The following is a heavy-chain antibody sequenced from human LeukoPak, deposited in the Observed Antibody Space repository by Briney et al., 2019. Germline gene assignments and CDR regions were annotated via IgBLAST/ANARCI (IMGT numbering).Heavy chain of an antibody. J-gene: IGHJ4*02. CDR2: IRYDGSNK. V-gene: IGHV3-30*02. D-gene: IGHD6-19*01. Sequence: TGGSLRLSCAASGFTFTSYGMHWVRQAPGKGLEWEAFIRYDGSNKKYADSVKGRFTISRDNSKSTLYLQMNSLRAEDTAVYYCAREYSSGWYSNAIDYWGQGTLVTVSS. CDR1: GFTFTSYG. CDR3: AREYSSGWYSNAIDY.